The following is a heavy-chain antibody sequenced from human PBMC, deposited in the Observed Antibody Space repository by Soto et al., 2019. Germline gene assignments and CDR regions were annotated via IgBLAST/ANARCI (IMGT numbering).Heavy chain of an antibody. D-gene: IGHD5-18*01. V-gene: IGHV3-33*01. CDR1: GFTFSSYG. Sequence: QVQLVESGGGVVQPGRSLRLSCAASGFTFSSYGMHWVRQAPGKGLEWVAVIWYDGSNKYYADSVKGRFTISRDNSKNTLYLQMNSLRAEDTAVYYCARDRGIPYYFDYWGQGTLVTVSS. CDR2: IWYDGSNK. CDR3: ARDRGIPYYFDY. J-gene: IGHJ4*02.